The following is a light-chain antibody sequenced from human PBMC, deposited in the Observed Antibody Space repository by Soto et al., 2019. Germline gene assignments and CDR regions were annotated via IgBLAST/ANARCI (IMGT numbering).Light chain of an antibody. CDR1: QSVSSN. CDR2: GAS. V-gene: IGKV3-15*01. CDR3: QQYNNWPPLT. Sequence: EIVMTQSPATLSVSPGERATLSSRASQSVSSNLAWYQQKPGQAPRLLIYGASTRATGNPARFSGSGSGTEFTLTISSLQPEDFAVYYCQQYNNWPPLTFGGGTKVEIK. J-gene: IGKJ4*01.